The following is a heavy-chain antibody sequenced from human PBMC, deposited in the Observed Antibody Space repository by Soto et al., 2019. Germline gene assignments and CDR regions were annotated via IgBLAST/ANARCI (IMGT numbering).Heavy chain of an antibody. CDR3: ARDRRSRYFDWLPDY. CDR2: ISSSSSYI. D-gene: IGHD3-9*01. J-gene: IGHJ4*02. CDR1: GFTFSSYS. V-gene: IGHV3-21*01. Sequence: GGSLRLSCAASGFTFSSYSMNWVRQAPGKGLEWVSSISSSSSYIYYADSVKGRFTISRDNAKNSLYLQMNSLRAEDTAVYYCARDRRSRYFDWLPDYWGQGTLVTVSS.